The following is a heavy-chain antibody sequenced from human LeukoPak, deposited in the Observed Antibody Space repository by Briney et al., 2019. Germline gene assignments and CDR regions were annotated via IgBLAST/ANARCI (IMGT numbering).Heavy chain of an antibody. CDR3: AKSWYYDSSVYLPPPYFDY. Sequence: PGRSLRLSCATSGFTFSSYGMHWVRQAPGKGLEWVAVISYDGSNKYYADSVKGRFTISRDNSKNTLYLQMNSLRAEDTAVYYCAKSWYYDSSVYLPPPYFDYGGREPLVTVSS. D-gene: IGHD3-22*01. CDR1: GFTFSSYG. CDR2: ISYDGSNK. J-gene: IGHJ4*02. V-gene: IGHV3-30*18.